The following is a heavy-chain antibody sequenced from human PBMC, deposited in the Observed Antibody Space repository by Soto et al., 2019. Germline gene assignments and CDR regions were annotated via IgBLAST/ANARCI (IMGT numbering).Heavy chain of an antibody. J-gene: IGHJ4*02. CDR3: AKDHVEMATTRGGDHFDS. Sequence: QVQLVESGGGVVQPGGSLRLSCEASGFTFSTYGIHWVRQAPGKGLEWVAVVSSDGSNTYYADSVKGRFTISRDNSKNTLYLQMDSLRAEDTAMYYCAKDHVEMATTRGGDHFDSWSQGTLVTVSS. CDR2: VSSDGSNT. D-gene: IGHD1-1*01. CDR1: GFTFSTYG. V-gene: IGHV3-30*18.